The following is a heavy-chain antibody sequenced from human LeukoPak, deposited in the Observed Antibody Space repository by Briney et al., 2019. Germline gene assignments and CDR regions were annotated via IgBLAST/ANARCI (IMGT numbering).Heavy chain of an antibody. CDR1: GGSISDYY. J-gene: IGHJ4*02. D-gene: IGHD6-19*01. Sequence: SETLSLTCTVSGGSISDYYLSWIRQPAGKGLEWVGRFYTSGSTLYNPSLKSRVTISIDKSRNQFSLKLSSVAAADTAVYYCARDSSGRGWYRIDYWGKGTLVTVSS. CDR2: FYTSGST. CDR3: ARDSSGRGWYRIDY. V-gene: IGHV4-4*07.